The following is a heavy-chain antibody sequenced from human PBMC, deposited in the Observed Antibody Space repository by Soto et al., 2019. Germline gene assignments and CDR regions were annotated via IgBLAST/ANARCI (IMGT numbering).Heavy chain of an antibody. CDR3: ARSHGSSTSLEIYYYYCYGMDV. J-gene: IGHJ6*02. V-gene: IGHV1-69*01. CDR1: GGTFSSYA. CDR2: IIPISDTT. Sequence: QVQLVQSGAEVNKPGSSVKVSCEASGGTFSSYAISWVRQAPGQGLEWMGGIIPISDTTNYAQKFQGRVTITADESTSTAYMELSSLRSEDTAVYYCARSHGSSTSLEIYYYYCYGMDVWGQGTTVTVSS. D-gene: IGHD2-2*01.